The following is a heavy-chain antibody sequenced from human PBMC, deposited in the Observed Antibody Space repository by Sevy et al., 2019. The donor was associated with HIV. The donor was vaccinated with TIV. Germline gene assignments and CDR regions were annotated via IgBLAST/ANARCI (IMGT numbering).Heavy chain of an antibody. D-gene: IGHD5-12*01. V-gene: IGHV4-4*07. CDR2: IYTSGST. Sequence: SETLSLTCTVSGGSISSYYWSWIRQPAGKGLEWIGRIYTSGSTNYNPSLKSRVTMSVDTSKNHFSRKLSSVTAADTAVYYGARDQGGDGYNWGYYYYGMDVWGQGTTVTVSS. CDR1: GGSISSYY. CDR3: ARDQGGDGYNWGYYYYGMDV. J-gene: IGHJ6*02.